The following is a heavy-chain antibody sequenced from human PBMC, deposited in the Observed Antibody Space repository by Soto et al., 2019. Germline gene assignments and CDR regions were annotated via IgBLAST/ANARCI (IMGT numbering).Heavy chain of an antibody. CDR1: GFSLTTDGVG. J-gene: IGHJ1*01. D-gene: IGHD4-17*01. CDR2: IYWNDDK. Sequence: SGPTLVNPTQTLTLTCSFSGFSLTTDGVGVGWVRQPPGQALEWLAIIYWNDDKRYSPSLKSRLTITKDTSKNQVVLTMTNMDPVDTATYYCAHSFRLRAFQHWGQGTLVTVSS. V-gene: IGHV2-5*01. CDR3: AHSFRLRAFQH.